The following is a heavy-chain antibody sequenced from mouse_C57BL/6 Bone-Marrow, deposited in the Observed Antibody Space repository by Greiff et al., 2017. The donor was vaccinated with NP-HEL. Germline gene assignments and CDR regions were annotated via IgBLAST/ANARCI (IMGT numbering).Heavy chain of an antibody. D-gene: IGHD1-1*01. J-gene: IGHJ3*01. CDR3: ARLEYYGSRTGFAY. Sequence: QVQLQQPGAELVRPGTSVKLSCKASGYTFTSYWMHWVKQRPGQGLEWIGVIDPSDSYTNYNQKFKGKATLTVDKSSSTAYMQLSSLTSEDSAVYYCARLEYYGSRTGFAYWGQGTLVTVSA. CDR2: IDPSDSYT. V-gene: IGHV1-59*01. CDR1: GYTFTSYW.